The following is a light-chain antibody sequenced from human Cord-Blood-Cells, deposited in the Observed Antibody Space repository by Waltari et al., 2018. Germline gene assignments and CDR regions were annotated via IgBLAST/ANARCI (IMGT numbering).Light chain of an antibody. CDR2: EGS. CDR1: SSDVGGFNF. J-gene: IGLJ3*02. CDR3: CSYAGSSTPNWV. V-gene: IGLV2-23*01. Sequence: QSALPQPASVSGSPGQSTPISCPGPSSDVGGFNFVSWYQQHPGKAPKLMIYEGSKRPSGVSKRFSGSKSGNTASLTISGLQAEDETDYYCCSYAGSSTPNWVFGGGTKLTVL.